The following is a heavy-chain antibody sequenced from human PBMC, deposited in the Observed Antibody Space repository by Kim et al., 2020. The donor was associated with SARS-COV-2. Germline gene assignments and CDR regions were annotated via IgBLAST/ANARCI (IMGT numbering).Heavy chain of an antibody. V-gene: IGHV1-46*01. Sequence: ASVKVSCKASGYTFTSYYMHWVRQAPGQGLEWMGIINPSGGSTSYAQKFQGRVTMTRDMSTSTVYMELSSLRSEDTAVYYCARDLGRITIFGVVIIHHYYYGMDVWGQGTTVTVSS. J-gene: IGHJ6*02. CDR1: GYTFTSYY. CDR2: INPSGGST. D-gene: IGHD3-3*01. CDR3: ARDLGRITIFGVVIIHHYYYGMDV.